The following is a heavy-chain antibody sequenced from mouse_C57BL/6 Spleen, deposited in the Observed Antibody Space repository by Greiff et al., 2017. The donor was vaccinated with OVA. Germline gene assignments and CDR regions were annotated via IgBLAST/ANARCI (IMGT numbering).Heavy chain of an antibody. J-gene: IGHJ2*01. CDR3: ARDITTVVAEGDYFDY. CDR2: IYPRSGNT. D-gene: IGHD1-1*01. Sequence: QVQLKESGAELARPGASVKLSCKASGYTFTSYGISWVKQRTGQGLEWIGEIYPRSGNTYYNEKFKGKATLTADKSSSTAYMELRSLTSEDSAVYFCARDITTVVAEGDYFDYWGQGTTLTVSS. CDR1: GYTFTSYG. V-gene: IGHV1-81*01.